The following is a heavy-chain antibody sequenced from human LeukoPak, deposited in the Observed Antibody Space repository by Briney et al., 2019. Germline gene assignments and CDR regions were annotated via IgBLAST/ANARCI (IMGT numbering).Heavy chain of an antibody. CDR2: ISYDGSNK. D-gene: IGHD1-26*01. CDR3: VGGAGTDFDY. Sequence: GGSLSLSCAASGFTFNSYGVHWVRQAPGKGLEWVAVISYDGSNKYYADSVKGRFTISRDNSKNTLYLQMNSLRAEDTAVYYCVGGAGTDFDYWGQGTLVTVSS. J-gene: IGHJ4*02. CDR1: GFTFNSYG. V-gene: IGHV3-30*03.